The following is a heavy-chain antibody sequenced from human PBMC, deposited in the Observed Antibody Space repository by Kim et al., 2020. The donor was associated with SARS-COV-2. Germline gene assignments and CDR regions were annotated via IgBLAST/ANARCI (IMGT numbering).Heavy chain of an antibody. D-gene: IGHD2-15*01. CDR1: GGSVSSGSYY. CDR3: ARESLSYLVAATSGAGGIDY. CDR2: IYYSGST. V-gene: IGHV4-61*01. Sequence: SETLSLTCTVSGGSVSSGSYYWSWIRQPPGKGLEWIGYIYYSGSTNYNPSLKSRVTISVDTSKNQFSLKLSSVTAADTAVYYCARESLSYLVAATSGAGGIDYWGQGTLVTVSS. J-gene: IGHJ4*02.